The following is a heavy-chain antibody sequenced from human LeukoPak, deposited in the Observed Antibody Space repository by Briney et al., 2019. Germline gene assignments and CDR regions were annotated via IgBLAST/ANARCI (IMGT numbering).Heavy chain of an antibody. J-gene: IGHJ5*02. CDR1: GGSISSGCYY. D-gene: IGHD2-2*02. CDR2: IYTSGST. CDR3: ARGPPYIVVVPAAIRGFDP. V-gene: IGHV4-61*02. Sequence: NASETLSLTCTVSGGSISSGCYYWSWIRQPAGKGLEWIGRIYTSGSTNYNPSLKSRVTISVDTSKNQFSLKLSSVTAADTAVYYCARGPPYIVVVPAAIRGFDPWGQGTLVTVSS.